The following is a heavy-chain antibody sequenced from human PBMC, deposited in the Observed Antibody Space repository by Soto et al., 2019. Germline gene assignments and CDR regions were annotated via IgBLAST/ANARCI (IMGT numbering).Heavy chain of an antibody. Sequence: SETLSLTCTVSGGSISSGDYYWSWIRQPPGKGLEWIGYIYYSGSTYYNPSLKSRVTISVDTSKNQFSLKLSSVTAADTAVYYCARGSSVLARSMNFFDPWGQGALVTVSS. V-gene: IGHV4-30-4*01. D-gene: IGHD6-6*01. CDR2: IYYSGST. CDR3: ARGSSVLARSMNFFDP. CDR1: GGSISSGDYY. J-gene: IGHJ5*02.